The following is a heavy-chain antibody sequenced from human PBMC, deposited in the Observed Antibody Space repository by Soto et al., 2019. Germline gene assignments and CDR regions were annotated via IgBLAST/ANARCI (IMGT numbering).Heavy chain of an antibody. CDR1: GVTFSSYA. Sequence: SVKVSCKASGVTFSSYAISWVRQAPGQGLEWMGGIIPIFGTANYAQKFQGRVTITADESTSTAYMELSSLRSEDTAVYYCARNTSPYSSGWYLGDYWGQGTLVTVSS. D-gene: IGHD6-19*01. J-gene: IGHJ4*02. V-gene: IGHV1-69*13. CDR3: ARNTSPYSSGWYLGDY. CDR2: IIPIFGTA.